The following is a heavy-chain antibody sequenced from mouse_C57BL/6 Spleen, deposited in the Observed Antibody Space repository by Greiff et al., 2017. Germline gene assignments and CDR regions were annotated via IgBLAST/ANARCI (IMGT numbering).Heavy chain of an antibody. J-gene: IGHJ4*01. V-gene: IGHV1-69*01. CDR2: IDPSDSYT. Sequence: QVRLQQPGAELVMPGASVKLSCKASGYTFTSYWMHWVKQRPGQGLEWIGEIDPSDSYTNYNQKFKGKSTLTVDKSSSTAYMQLSSLTSEDSAVYYCARSGDYYGSDYYAMDYWGQGTSVTVSS. D-gene: IGHD1-1*01. CDR1: GYTFTSYW. CDR3: ARSGDYYGSDYYAMDY.